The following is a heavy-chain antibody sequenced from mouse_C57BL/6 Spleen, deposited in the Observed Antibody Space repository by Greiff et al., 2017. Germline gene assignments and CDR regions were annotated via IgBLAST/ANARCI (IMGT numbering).Heavy chain of an antibody. J-gene: IGHJ3*01. V-gene: IGHV1-42*01. CDR2: INPSTGGT. CDR3: ANLRGFAY. D-gene: IGHD1-1*01. Sequence: EVQRVESGPELVKPGASVKISCKASGYSFTGYYMNWVKQSPEKSLEWIGEINPSTGGTTYNQKFKAKATLTVDKSSSTAYMQLKSLTSEDSAVYYCANLRGFAYWGQGTLVTVSA. CDR1: GYSFTGYY.